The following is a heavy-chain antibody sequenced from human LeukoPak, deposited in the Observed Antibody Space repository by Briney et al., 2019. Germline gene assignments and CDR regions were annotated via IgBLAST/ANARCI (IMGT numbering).Heavy chain of an antibody. CDR1: GGSVSSGSYY. Sequence: SETLSLTCTVSGGSVSSGSYYWSWIRQPPGKGLEWIGYIYYSGSTNYNPSLKSRVTISVDTSKNQFSLKLSSVTAADTAVYYCAKDFMYASGSSSFDYWGQGTLVTVSS. J-gene: IGHJ4*02. CDR3: AKDFMYASGSSSFDY. V-gene: IGHV4-61*01. D-gene: IGHD3-10*01. CDR2: IYYSGST.